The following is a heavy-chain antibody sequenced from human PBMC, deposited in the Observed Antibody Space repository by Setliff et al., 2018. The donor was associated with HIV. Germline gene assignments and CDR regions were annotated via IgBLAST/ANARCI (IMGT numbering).Heavy chain of an antibody. CDR2: INDSGGT. J-gene: IGHJ4*02. Sequence: SETLSLTCAVYNGSFSGYYWTWIRQPPGKGLEWIGEINDSGGTNYSPSLKSRVTISVDASRNQFSLRLSSVTAADTAVYYCAAWGPRYSYAPYFFDSWGQGTLVTVSS. D-gene: IGHD5-18*01. CDR1: NGSFSGYY. V-gene: IGHV4-34*01. CDR3: AAWGPRYSYAPYFFDS.